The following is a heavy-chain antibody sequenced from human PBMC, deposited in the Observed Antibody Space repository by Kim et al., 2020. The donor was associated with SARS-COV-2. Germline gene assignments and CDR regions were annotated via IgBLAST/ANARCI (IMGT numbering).Heavy chain of an antibody. CDR2: IYYSGST. CDR3: ASLVSCSSTSCYKVDYYYYMDV. D-gene: IGHD2-2*02. CDR1: GGSISSSSYY. J-gene: IGHJ6*03. V-gene: IGHV4-39*01. Sequence: SETLSLTCTVSGGSISSSSYYWGWIRQPPGKGLEWIGSIYYSGSTYYNPSLKSRVTISVDTSKNQFSLKLSSVTAADTAVYYCASLVSCSSTSCYKVDYYYYMDVWGKGTTVTVSS.